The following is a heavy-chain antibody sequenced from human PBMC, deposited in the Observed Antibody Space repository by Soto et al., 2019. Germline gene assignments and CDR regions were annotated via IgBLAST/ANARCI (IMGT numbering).Heavy chain of an antibody. CDR1: GYTFTSYD. J-gene: IGHJ6*03. Sequence: ASVKVSCKASGYTFTSYDINWVRQATGQGLEWMGWMNPNSGNTGYAQKFQGRVTMTRNTSISTAYMELSSLRSEDTAVYYCARSPYQLLFSYYYYYMDVWGKGTTVTVSS. CDR2: MNPNSGNT. V-gene: IGHV1-8*01. D-gene: IGHD2-2*01. CDR3: ARSPYQLLFSYYYYYMDV.